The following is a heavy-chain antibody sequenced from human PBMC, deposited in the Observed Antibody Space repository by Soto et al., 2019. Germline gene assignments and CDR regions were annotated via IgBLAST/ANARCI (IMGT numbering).Heavy chain of an antibody. Sequence: QVQLVESGGGVVQPGRSLRLSCAASGFTFSSYGMHWVRQAPGKGLEWVAVIWYDGSNKYYADSVKGRFTISRGNSKNTLYLQMNSLRAEDTAVYYCAREDIVATMFDYWGQGTLVTVSS. CDR3: AREDIVATMFDY. V-gene: IGHV3-33*01. CDR2: IWYDGSNK. J-gene: IGHJ4*02. D-gene: IGHD5-12*01. CDR1: GFTFSSYG.